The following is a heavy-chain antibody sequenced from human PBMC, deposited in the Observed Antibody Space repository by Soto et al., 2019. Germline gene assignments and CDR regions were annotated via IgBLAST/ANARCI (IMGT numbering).Heavy chain of an antibody. CDR2: IYDSGST. Sequence: PSDTLSLTCSVSGDSLKNHYWAWIRHSPGKGLEWIVNIYDSGSTNYSPALKSRVSMSVDTSKNLFSLKMNPATAADTAVYYCARSSMVRLDYCDXWGQGTSVTVSX. D-gene: IGHD3-10*01. V-gene: IGHV4-59*07. CDR3: ARSSMVRLDYCDX. J-gene: IGHJ4*02. CDR1: GDSLKNHY.